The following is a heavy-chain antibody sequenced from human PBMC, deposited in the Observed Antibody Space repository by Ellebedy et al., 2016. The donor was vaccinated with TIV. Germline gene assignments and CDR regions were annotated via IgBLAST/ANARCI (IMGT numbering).Heavy chain of an antibody. CDR3: ARELNWNYGLDY. J-gene: IGHJ4*02. V-gene: IGHV4-38-2*02. D-gene: IGHD1-7*01. CDR2: IYRSGST. Sequence: MPSETLSLTCTVSGYSISSGYYWGWIRQPPGKGLEWIGSIYRSGSTYYNPSLKSRVTISVDTSKNQFSLKLSSVTAADTAVYYCARELNWNYGLDYWGQGTLVTVSS. CDR1: GYSISSGYY.